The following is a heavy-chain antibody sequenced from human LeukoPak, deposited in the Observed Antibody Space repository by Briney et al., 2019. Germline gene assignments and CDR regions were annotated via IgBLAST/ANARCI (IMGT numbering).Heavy chain of an antibody. CDR3: ARDAPQVPAAGVLAS. Sequence: GGSLRLSCAASGFNVSSNYMSWVRQAPGKGLEWVSVMYSGGDTYYADSVKGRFTFSRDISKNTLYLQMNGLRTEDTAMYYCARDAPQVPAAGVLASWGQGTLVTVSS. CDR2: MYSGGDT. D-gene: IGHD6-13*01. V-gene: IGHV3-53*01. CDR1: GFNVSSNY. J-gene: IGHJ5*02.